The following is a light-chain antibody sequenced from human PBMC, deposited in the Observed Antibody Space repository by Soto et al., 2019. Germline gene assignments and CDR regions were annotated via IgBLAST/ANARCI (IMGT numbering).Light chain of an antibody. CDR2: GAS. J-gene: IGKJ2*03. Sequence: EIVMTQSPATLSVSPGERATLSCRASQSVSSNLAWYQQKPGQAPRLLIYGASTRATGIPARCSGSGSGTEFTLTISSLQSEDFAVYYGHHYNNWPRYSFGQGTKLEIK. CDR1: QSVSSN. CDR3: HHYNNWPRYS. V-gene: IGKV3-15*01.